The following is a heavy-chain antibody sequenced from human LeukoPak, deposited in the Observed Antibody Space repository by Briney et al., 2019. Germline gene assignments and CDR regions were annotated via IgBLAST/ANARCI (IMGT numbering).Heavy chain of an antibody. V-gene: IGHV3-30*03. J-gene: IGHJ5*02. D-gene: IGHD2/OR15-2a*01. CDR2: ISYDGSNK. CDR1: GFTFSSYS. Sequence: GGSLRLSCAASGFTFSSYSMNWVRQAPGKGLEWVAVISYDGSNKYYADSVKGRFTISRDNSKNTLYLQMNSLRAEDTAVYYCASSSMRWFDPWGQGTLVTVSS. CDR3: ASSSMRWFDP.